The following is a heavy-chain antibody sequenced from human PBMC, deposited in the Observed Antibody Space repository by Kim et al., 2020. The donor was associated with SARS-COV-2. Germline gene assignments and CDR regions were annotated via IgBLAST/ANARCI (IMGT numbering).Heavy chain of an antibody. J-gene: IGHJ6*02. CDR3: ARLGIEAAGTPAYYYYYGMDV. CDR2: IDPSDSYT. CDR1: GYSFTSYW. V-gene: IGHV5-10-1*01. Sequence: GESLKISCKGSGYSFTSYWISWVRQMPGKGLEWMGRIDPSDSYTNYSPSFQGHVTISADKSISTAYLQWSSLKASDTAMYYCARLGIEAAGTPAYYYYYGMDVWGQGTTVTVSS. D-gene: IGHD6-13*01.